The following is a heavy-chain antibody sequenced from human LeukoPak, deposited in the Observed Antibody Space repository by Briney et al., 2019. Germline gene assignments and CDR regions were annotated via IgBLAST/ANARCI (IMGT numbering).Heavy chain of an antibody. J-gene: IGHJ2*01. CDR1: GGSITTSSYY. CDR3: ARAFRARYFDL. V-gene: IGHV4-39*01. Sequence: SETLSLTCTVSGGSITTSSYYWGWIRQPPGKGLEWIGIIYYSGSTYDNPSLKVRVTISVYTSKNQFSLKLSSVTAADTAVYYCARAFRARYFDLWGRGTLVTVSS. CDR2: IYYSGST. D-gene: IGHD2/OR15-2a*01.